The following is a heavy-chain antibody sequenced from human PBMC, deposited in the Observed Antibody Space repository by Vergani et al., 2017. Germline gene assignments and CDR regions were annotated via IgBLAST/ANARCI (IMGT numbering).Heavy chain of an antibody. Sequence: QVQLVQSGAEVKKPGASVKVSCKASGYTFTGYYMHWVRQAPGQGLEWMGWINPNSGGTNYAQKFQGRVTMTRDTSISTAYMELSRLRSDDTAVYYCARDYFLSVATYYYGSGAGVDVWGQGTTVTVSS. V-gene: IGHV1-2*02. D-gene: IGHD3-10*01. CDR3: ARDYFLSVATYYYGSGAGVDV. J-gene: IGHJ6*02. CDR1: GYTFTGYY. CDR2: INPNSGGT.